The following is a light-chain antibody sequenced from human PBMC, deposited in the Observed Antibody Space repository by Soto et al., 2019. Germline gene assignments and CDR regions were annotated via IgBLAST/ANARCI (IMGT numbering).Light chain of an antibody. CDR2: AAS. CDR3: QQSYSSTPT. Sequence: DIQITQSPSSLSASVGDRVTISWRAGQGISTYLNWYQQRPGKAPKILIYAASSLQSGVPSRGSGRGAGTDCTRTISSLQPEDFATDYCQQSYSSTPTFGQGTKVDIK. V-gene: IGKV1-39*01. CDR1: QGISTY. J-gene: IGKJ1*01.